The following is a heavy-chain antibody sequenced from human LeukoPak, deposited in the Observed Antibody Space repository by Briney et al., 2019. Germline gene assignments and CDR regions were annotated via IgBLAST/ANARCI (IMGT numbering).Heavy chain of an antibody. V-gene: IGHV1-2*02. Sequence: GASVKVSCKASGYTFTGYYMHWVRQAPGQGLEWMGWINPNSGGTNYAQKFQGRVTMTRDTSISTAYMELSRLRSDDTAVYYCARDPAPLGIAAARNFDYWGQGTLVTVSS. D-gene: IGHD6-13*01. CDR3: ARDPAPLGIAAARNFDY. CDR2: INPNSGGT. CDR1: GYTFTGYY. J-gene: IGHJ4*02.